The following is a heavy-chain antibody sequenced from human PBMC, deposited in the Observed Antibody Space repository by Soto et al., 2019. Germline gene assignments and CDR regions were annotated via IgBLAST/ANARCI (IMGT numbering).Heavy chain of an antibody. CDR3: ARVVVAATDPEYFQH. J-gene: IGHJ1*01. CDR1: GGSISSSSYY. CDR2: IYYSGST. V-gene: IGHV4-39*07. Sequence: SETLSLTCTVSGGSISSSSYYWGWIRQPPGKGLEWIGSIYYSGSTYYNPSLKSRVTISVDTSKNQFSLKLSSVTAADTAVYYCARVVVAATDPEYFQHWGQGTLVTVSS. D-gene: IGHD2-15*01.